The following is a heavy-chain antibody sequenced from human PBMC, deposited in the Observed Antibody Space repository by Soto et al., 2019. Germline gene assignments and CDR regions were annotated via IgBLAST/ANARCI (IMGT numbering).Heavy chain of an antibody. CDR2: INTDGGST. Sequence: HPGGSLRLSCAASGFTFSSYWMHWVRQAPGKGLVWVSRINTDGGSTRYADSVKGRFTIYRDNAKNTLYLQMNSLRVEDTAVYYCAITYSSSSVAFDYWGQGILVTVSS. V-gene: IGHV3-74*01. D-gene: IGHD6-6*01. CDR3: AITYSSSSVAFDY. J-gene: IGHJ4*02. CDR1: GFTFSSYW.